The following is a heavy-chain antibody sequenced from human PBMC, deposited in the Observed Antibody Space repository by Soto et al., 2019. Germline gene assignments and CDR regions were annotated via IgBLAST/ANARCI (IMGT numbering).Heavy chain of an antibody. Sequence: GGSLRLSCAASGFTFSSYGMHWVRQAPGKGLEWVAVIWYDGSNKYYADSVKGRFTISRDNSKNTLYLQMNSLRAEDTAVYYCARDMDGGALPLFDYWGQGTLVTVSS. CDR2: IWYDGSNK. J-gene: IGHJ4*02. CDR3: ARDMDGGALPLFDY. D-gene: IGHD2-21*01. V-gene: IGHV3-33*01. CDR1: GFTFSSYG.